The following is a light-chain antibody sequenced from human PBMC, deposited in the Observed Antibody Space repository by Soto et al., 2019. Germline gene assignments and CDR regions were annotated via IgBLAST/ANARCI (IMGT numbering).Light chain of an antibody. CDR1: QSVSSN. V-gene: IGKV3-15*01. J-gene: IGKJ2*01. CDR3: QQYNNWPPYT. CDR2: GAS. Sequence: EIVMTQSPATLSVSPGERATLSCRASQSVSSNLAWYQQKPGQAPRLLIYGASTRATGIPARFSGSVSGKEFTLTISSLQSEDFAVYYCQQYNNWPPYTFGQGTKLEIK.